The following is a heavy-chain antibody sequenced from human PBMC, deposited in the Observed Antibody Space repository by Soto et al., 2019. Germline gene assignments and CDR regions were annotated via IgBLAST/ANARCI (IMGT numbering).Heavy chain of an antibody. J-gene: IGHJ4*02. D-gene: IGHD1-1*01. CDR1: GFTISKYG. V-gene: IGHV3-33*03. CDR3: ARGNWNSGYFDY. Sequence: QVQLVESGGGVVQPGRSLRLSCAASGFTISKYGMHWVRQAPGKGLEWVAVIWHDGSYKYNADSVKGRFTVSRDNSKNTLYLRRNSLKAEDTAVYYCARGNWNSGYFDYWGQGTLVTVSS. CDR2: IWHDGSYK.